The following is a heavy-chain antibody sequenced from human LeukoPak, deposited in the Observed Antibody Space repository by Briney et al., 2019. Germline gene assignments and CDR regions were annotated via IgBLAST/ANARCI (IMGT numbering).Heavy chain of an antibody. J-gene: IGHJ6*04. CDR2: ISSSGSTI. V-gene: IGHV3-48*03. CDR1: GFTFGSYE. CDR3: AELGITMIGGV. D-gene: IGHD3-10*02. Sequence: GGSLRLYRAASGFTFGSYEMNWVRQAPGKGLEWVSYISSSGSTIYYADSVKGRFTISRDNAKNSLYLQMNSLRAEDTAVYYCAELGITMIGGVWGKGTTVTISS.